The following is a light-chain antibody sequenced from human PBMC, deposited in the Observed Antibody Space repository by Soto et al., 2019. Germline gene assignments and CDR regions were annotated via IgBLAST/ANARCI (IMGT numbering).Light chain of an antibody. CDR1: TSNLGAGYD. V-gene: IGLV1-40*01. J-gene: IGLJ3*02. CDR3: QAYDYSLTASV. Sequence: QSVLTQPPSVSRAPGQRVTLSCTGNTSNLGAGYDVHWYQQLPGAAPKLVIFGNRNRPSGVPERFSGSKSGTSASLAITGLQAEDEADYYCQAYDYSLTASVFGGGTKLTVL. CDR2: GNR.